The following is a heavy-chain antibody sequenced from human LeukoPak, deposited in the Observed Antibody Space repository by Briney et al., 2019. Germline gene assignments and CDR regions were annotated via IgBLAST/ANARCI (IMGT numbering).Heavy chain of an antibody. CDR1: GYTFTSYG. CDR2: ISAYNGNT. CDR3: ARESLLLWFGESDY. V-gene: IGHV1-18*01. J-gene: IGHJ4*02. D-gene: IGHD3-10*01. Sequence: ASVKVSCKASGYTFTSYGVSWVRQAPGQGLEWMGWISAYNGNTNYAQKLQGRATMTTDTSTSTAYMELRSLRSDDTAVYYCARESLLLWFGESDYWGQGTLVTVSS.